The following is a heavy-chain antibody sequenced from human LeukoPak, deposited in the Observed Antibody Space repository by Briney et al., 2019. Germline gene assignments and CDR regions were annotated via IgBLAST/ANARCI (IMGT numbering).Heavy chain of an antibody. D-gene: IGHD3-22*01. J-gene: IGHJ4*02. CDR1: GITFRTNY. CDR2: ISGSGDNT. Sequence: GGSLRPSCAASGITFRTNYMSWVRQAPGRGRGWVSGISGSGDNTYYADSVKGRFTISRDNSKNTLYVQVNSLGTEDTAAHYCAKGSYYDSSGSFYFDYWGQGTLVTVSS. V-gene: IGHV3-23*01. CDR3: AKGSYYDSSGSFYFDY.